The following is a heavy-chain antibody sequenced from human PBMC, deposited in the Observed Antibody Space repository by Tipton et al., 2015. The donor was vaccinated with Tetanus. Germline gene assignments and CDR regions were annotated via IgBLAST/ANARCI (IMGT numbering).Heavy chain of an antibody. CDR3: ARHSGGSEIGYYDDMDV. CDR2: IYPADSDI. CDR1: GYNFISYW. Sequence: VQLVQSGAEVKKAGESLKISCQGSGYNFISYWIAWVRHMPGKGLEWMGVIYPADSDIRNSPSFQGQVTMSVDKSTSTAYLQWRSLKASDSAMYYCARHSGGSEIGYYDDMDVWGQGTTVTVSS. D-gene: IGHD3-10*01. J-gene: IGHJ6*02. V-gene: IGHV5-51*01.